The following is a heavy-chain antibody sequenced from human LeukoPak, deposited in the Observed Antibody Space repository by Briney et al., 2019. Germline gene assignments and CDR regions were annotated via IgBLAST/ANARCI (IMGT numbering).Heavy chain of an antibody. CDR3: ARQESSGWYYFDY. V-gene: IGHV5-51*01. CDR1: GYSFSSYW. D-gene: IGHD6-19*01. Sequence: ESLTISCQGSGYSFSSYWIAWVRQMPEKGLEWVGIIYPGDSDTRYSPSFQGQVTISADKSISTAYLQWSSLKASDTAMYYCARQESSGWYYFDYWGQGTLVTVSS. CDR2: IYPGDSDT. J-gene: IGHJ4*02.